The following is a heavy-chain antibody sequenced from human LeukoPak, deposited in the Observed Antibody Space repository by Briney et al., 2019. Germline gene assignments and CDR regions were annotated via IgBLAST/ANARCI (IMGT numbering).Heavy chain of an antibody. D-gene: IGHD4-23*01. CDR1: GYTLTGYY. Sequence: ASVKVSCKAFGYTLTGYYMHWVRQAPGQGLEWMGWINPNSGGANYAQKFQGRVTMTRDTSISTAYMELSRLRSDDTAVYYCARDRGNFGTFDYWGQGTLVTVSS. CDR2: INPNSGGA. J-gene: IGHJ4*02. V-gene: IGHV1-2*02. CDR3: ARDRGNFGTFDY.